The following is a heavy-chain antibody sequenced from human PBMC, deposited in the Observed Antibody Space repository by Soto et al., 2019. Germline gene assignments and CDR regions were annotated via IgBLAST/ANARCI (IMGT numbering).Heavy chain of an antibody. J-gene: IGHJ4*02. CDR1: GFTFSSYW. D-gene: IGHD3-3*01. CDR3: ARHTILEWLLLFDY. V-gene: IGHV3-7*01. CDR2: IRQDGSEK. Sequence: GGSLRLSCAASGFTFSSYWMSWVRQAPGKGLEWVANIRQDGSEKYYVDSVKGRFTISRDNAKNSLYLQMNSLRAEDTAVYYCARHTILEWLLLFDYWGQGTLVTVSS.